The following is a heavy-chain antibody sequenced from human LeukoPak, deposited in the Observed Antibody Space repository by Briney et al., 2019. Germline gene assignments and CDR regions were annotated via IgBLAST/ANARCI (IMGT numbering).Heavy chain of an antibody. CDR1: GFTFNSYG. CDR3: ACGGSGSPFDY. Sequence: SGGSLRLSCAASGFTFNSYGMSWVRQAPGKGLEWVAAIIGRGGSTYYADSAKGRFTISRDNSKNTLYVQMNSLRAEDMAVYYCACGGSGSPFDYWGQGTLVTVSS. J-gene: IGHJ4*02. D-gene: IGHD3-10*01. CDR2: IIGRGGST. V-gene: IGHV3-23*01.